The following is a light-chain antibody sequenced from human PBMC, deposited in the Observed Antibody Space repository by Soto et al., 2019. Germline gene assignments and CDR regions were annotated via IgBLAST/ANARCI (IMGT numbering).Light chain of an antibody. J-gene: IGKJ1*01. Sequence: DIVMTQSPDSLAVFLGERATITCKSSQSLFYSAYKTNYLAWYQEKPGQPPKLLISWASTRASGVPDRFSGSGSGTDFTLTISRLEPEDVAVYYCQQYEAVVTFGQGTKVEI. V-gene: IGKV4-1*01. CDR3: QQYEAVVT. CDR2: WAS. CDR1: QSLFYSAYKTNY.